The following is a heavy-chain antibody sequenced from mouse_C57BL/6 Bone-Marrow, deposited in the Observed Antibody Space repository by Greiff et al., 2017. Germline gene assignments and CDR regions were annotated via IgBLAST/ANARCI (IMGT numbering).Heavy chain of an antibody. CDR2: ISSGSSTI. CDR1: GFTFSDYG. D-gene: IGHD1-2*01. CDR3: ARPRLLGLYYCDY. V-gene: IGHV5-17*01. Sequence: EVKLMESGGGLVKPGGSLKLSCAASGFTFSDYGMHWVRQAPEKGLEWVAYISSGSSTIYYADTVKGRFTISRDNAKNTLFLQMTSLRSEDTAMYYCARPRLLGLYYCDYWGQGTTLTVSS. J-gene: IGHJ2*01.